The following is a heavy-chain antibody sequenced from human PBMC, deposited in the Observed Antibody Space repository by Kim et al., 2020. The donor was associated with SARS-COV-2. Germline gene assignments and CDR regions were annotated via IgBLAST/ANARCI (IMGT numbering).Heavy chain of an antibody. V-gene: IGHV1-58*02. Sequence: SVKVSCKASGFTFTSSAMQWVRQARGQRLEWIGWIVVGSGNTNYAQKFQERVTITRDVSTSTAYMELSSLRSEDTAVYYCAADRSGSYYSGSVAFDIWGQGTMVTVSS. J-gene: IGHJ3*02. CDR3: AADRSGSYYSGSVAFDI. CDR1: GFTFTSSA. D-gene: IGHD3-10*01. CDR2: IVVGSGNT.